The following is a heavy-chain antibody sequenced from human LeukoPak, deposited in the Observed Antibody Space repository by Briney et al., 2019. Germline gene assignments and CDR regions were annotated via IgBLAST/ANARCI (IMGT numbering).Heavy chain of an antibody. D-gene: IGHD2-15*01. CDR1: GGTFSSYA. CDR2: IIPIFGTA. CDR3: ARGSVAGRDYYYMDV. Sequence: ASVKVSCKASGGTFSSYAISWVRQAPGQGLEWMGGIIPIFGTANYAQKFQGRVTITADESTSTAYMELSSLRSDDTAVYYCARGSVAGRDYYYMDVWGKGTTVTVS. V-gene: IGHV1-69*13. J-gene: IGHJ6*03.